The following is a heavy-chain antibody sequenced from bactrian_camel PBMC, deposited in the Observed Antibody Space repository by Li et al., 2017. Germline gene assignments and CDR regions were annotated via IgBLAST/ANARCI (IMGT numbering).Heavy chain of an antibody. D-gene: IGHD6*01. CDR2: INSAASST. J-gene: IGHJ6*01. V-gene: IGHV3S40*01. CDR3: VRDELGGSWYAFGY. CDR1: GFTFSDGD. Sequence: DVQLVESGGGLVQPGGSLRLSCVASGFTFSDGDMNWVRQSPGKGFETVSFINSAASSTYYADSVKGRFTISRDNAKNTMYLEMSSLKPEDSAVYFCVRDELGGSWYAFGYWGQGTQVTVS.